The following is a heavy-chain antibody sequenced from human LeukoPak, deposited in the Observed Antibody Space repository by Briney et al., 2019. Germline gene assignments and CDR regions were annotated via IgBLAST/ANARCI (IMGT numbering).Heavy chain of an antibody. J-gene: IGHJ4*02. CDR2: ICYSGST. CDR3: ARDLYGGYIDY. CDR1: GGSISSYY. D-gene: IGHD4/OR15-4a*01. Sequence: SETLSLTCTVSGGSISSYYWSWIRQPPGKGLEWIGYICYSGSTNYNPSLKSRVTISVDTSKNQFSLKLSSVTAADTALYYCARDLYGGYIDYWGQGTLVTVSS. V-gene: IGHV4-59*01.